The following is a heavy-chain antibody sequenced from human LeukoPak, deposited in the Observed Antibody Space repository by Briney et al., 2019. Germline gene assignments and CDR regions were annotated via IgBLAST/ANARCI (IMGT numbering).Heavy chain of an antibody. CDR3: ARERTPGSGYGVDY. J-gene: IGHJ4*02. V-gene: IGHV1-2*02. CDR1: GYTFTGYY. CDR2: INPNINGT. Sequence: ASVKVSCKASGYTFTGYYVHWVRQAPGQGLEWMGWINPNINGTNYAQKFQGRVTMTGDRSISTAYMELSRLRSDDTAVYYCARERTPGSGYGVDYWGQGTVVTVSS. D-gene: IGHD6-25*01.